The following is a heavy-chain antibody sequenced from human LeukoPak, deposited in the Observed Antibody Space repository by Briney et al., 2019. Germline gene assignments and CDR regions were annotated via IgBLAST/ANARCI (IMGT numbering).Heavy chain of an antibody. CDR3: ARDREWEPLGWFDP. Sequence: TLETQSLTCTVSGGSISSGSYYWSWIRQPPGKGLEWIGYIYYSGSTNYNPSLKSRVTISVDTSKNQFSLKLSSVTAADTAVYYCARDREWEPLGWFDPWGQGTLVTVSS. D-gene: IGHD1-26*01. CDR2: IYYSGST. J-gene: IGHJ5*02. CDR1: GGSISSGSYY. V-gene: IGHV4-61*01.